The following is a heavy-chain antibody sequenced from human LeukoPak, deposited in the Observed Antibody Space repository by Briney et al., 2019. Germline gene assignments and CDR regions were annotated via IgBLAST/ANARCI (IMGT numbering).Heavy chain of an antibody. Sequence: GSLRLSCAASGFTFSNAWMSWVRQAPGKGLEWVGRINSKTDGGTTDYAAPVKGRFTISRDDSKNTLYLQMNSLKTEDTAVYYCTTRFGESTVNYWGQGTLVTVSS. D-gene: IGHD3-10*01. CDR2: INSKTDGGTT. J-gene: IGHJ4*02. CDR1: GFTFSNAW. V-gene: IGHV3-15*01. CDR3: TTRFGESTVNY.